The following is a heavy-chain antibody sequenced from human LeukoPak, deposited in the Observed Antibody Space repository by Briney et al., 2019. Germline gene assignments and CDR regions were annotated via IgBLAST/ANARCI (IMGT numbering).Heavy chain of an antibody. Sequence: ASVKVSCKASGYTFTGYYMHWVRQAPGQRLEWMGWINAGNGNTKYSQKFQGRVTITRDTSASTAYMELSSLRSEDTAVYYCARDNVDSSGWYGFDYWGQGTLVTVSS. CDR2: INAGNGNT. CDR3: ARDNVDSSGWYGFDY. CDR1: GYTFTGYY. V-gene: IGHV1-3*01. D-gene: IGHD6-19*01. J-gene: IGHJ4*02.